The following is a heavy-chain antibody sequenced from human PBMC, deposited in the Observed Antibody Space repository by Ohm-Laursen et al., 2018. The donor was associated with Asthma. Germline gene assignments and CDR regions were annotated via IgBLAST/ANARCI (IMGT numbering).Heavy chain of an antibody. D-gene: IGHD6-19*01. CDR3: ARDPGVAGTQYYFDY. CDR2: ISSSSSYI. Sequence: SLRLSCAASGFTFSSYSMNWVRQAPGKGLEWVSSISSSSSYIYYADSVKGRFTISRDNAKNSLYLQMNSLRAEDTAVYYCARDPGVAGTQYYFDYWGQGTLVTVSS. J-gene: IGHJ4*02. V-gene: IGHV3-21*01. CDR1: GFTFSSYS.